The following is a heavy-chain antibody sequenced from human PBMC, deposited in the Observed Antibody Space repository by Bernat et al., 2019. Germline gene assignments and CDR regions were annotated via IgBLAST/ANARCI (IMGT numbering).Heavy chain of an antibody. J-gene: IGHJ4*02. CDR2: IWSDGTTR. CDR3: ARDINGGCLAY. Sequence: QVQLVESGGGVVQPGRSLRLSCAASSSVFIHYAMQWVRQAPGKGLEWVAVIWSDGTTRYYADSVRGRFIISRDNSKNILFLEMNSLRVEDTAVYFCARDINGGCLAYWGQGTLVTVSS. D-gene: IGHD2-8*01. V-gene: IGHV3-33*01. CDR1: SSVFIHYA.